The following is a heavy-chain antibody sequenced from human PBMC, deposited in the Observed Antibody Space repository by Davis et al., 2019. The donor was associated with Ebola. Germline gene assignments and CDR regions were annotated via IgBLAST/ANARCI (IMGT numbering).Heavy chain of an antibody. CDR1: GGSISSYY. CDR3: ARGSAGHFDL. D-gene: IGHD6-13*01. V-gene: IGHV4-59*01. Sequence: GSLRLSCTVSGGSISSYYWSWIRQPPGKGLEWIGYIYYSGSTKYNPSHKSRVTISVDMSKNQFSLKLRSVTAADTAVYYCARGSAGHFDLWGRGTLVTVSS. J-gene: IGHJ2*01. CDR2: IYYSGST.